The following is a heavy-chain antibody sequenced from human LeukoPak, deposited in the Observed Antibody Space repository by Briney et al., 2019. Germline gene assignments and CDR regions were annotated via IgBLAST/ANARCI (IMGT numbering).Heavy chain of an antibody. V-gene: IGHV3-30*03. J-gene: IGHJ4*02. Sequence: GGSLRLSCAASGFTFRSYGMPWVRQAPGKGLEWVAAISYDGSSKVYADSVKGRFTISRDNSKTTLSLQMNSLRAEDTAVYYCATYYDRQNFDYWGQGTLVSVSS. CDR2: ISYDGSSK. CDR1: GFTFRSYG. D-gene: IGHD1-26*01. CDR3: ATYYDRQNFDY.